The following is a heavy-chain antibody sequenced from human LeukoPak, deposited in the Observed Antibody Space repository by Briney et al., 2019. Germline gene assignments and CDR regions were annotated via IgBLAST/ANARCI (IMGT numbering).Heavy chain of an antibody. V-gene: IGHV3-23*01. Sequence: PGGSLRLSCAASEFNFSNYAMTWVRQAPGKGPEWVSTITSGGSIFYADSVKGRFAISRDNSKNTLYLQMNSLRVEDTAVYYCAKRPDYSTTWYYFDSWGQGTLVTVSS. CDR2: ITSGGSI. D-gene: IGHD6-13*01. CDR1: EFNFSNYA. CDR3: AKRPDYSTTWYYFDS. J-gene: IGHJ4*02.